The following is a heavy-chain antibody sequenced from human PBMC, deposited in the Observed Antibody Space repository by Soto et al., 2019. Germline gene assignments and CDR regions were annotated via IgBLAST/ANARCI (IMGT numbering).Heavy chain of an antibody. V-gene: IGHV4-30-2*05. J-gene: IGHJ5*02. CDR3: ASFGVASMNWFDP. CDR1: GGSISSGGYS. D-gene: IGHD3-3*01. Sequence: SETLSLTCAVSGGSISSGGYSWSWIRQPPGKGLEWIGYIYHSGSTYYNPSLKSRVTISLDTSKNQFSLKLTSETAADTAVYYCASFGVASMNWFDPWGQGTLVTVSS. CDR2: IYHSGST.